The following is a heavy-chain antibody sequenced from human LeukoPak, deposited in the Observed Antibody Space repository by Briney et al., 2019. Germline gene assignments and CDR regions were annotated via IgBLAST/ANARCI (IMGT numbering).Heavy chain of an antibody. CDR2: IYSGGST. D-gene: IGHD3-10*01. CDR1: GFTVSSNY. V-gene: IGHV3-53*01. CDR3: ARDYIGVLWFGESIVPYGMDV. J-gene: IGHJ6*02. Sequence: GGSLRLSCAASGFTVSSNYMSWVRQAPGKGLEWVSVIYSGGSTYYADSVKGRFTISRDNSKNTLYLQMNSLRAEDTAVYYCARDYIGVLWFGESIVPYGMDVWGQGTTVTVSS.